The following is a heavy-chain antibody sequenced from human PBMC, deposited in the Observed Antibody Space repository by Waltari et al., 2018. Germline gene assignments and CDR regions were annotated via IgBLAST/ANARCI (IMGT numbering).Heavy chain of an antibody. CDR1: GGTLCRYA. V-gene: IGHV1-69*14. Sequence: QVQLVQSGAEVKKPGSSVKVSCKDSGGTLCRYAISWVRHAPGQGLEWMGAIIRVFGTATYAQKFQARVTITADKSTSPAYMELRSMRSEDTAVYYCARDLSLDFWSGWGYWRPGTLVTVSS. J-gene: IGHJ4*02. CDR3: ARDLSLDFWSGWGY. D-gene: IGHD3-3*01. CDR2: IIRVFGTA.